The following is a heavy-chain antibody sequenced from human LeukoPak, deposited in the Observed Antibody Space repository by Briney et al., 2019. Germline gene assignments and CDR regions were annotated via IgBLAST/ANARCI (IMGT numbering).Heavy chain of an antibody. D-gene: IGHD6-19*01. Sequence: PGGSLRLSCAASGFTFSSYWMHWVRQAPGKGLVWVSRINSDGSSTSYADSVKGRFTISRDNAKNTLYLQMNSLRAEDTAVYYCARGYSSGWPTHFDYWGQGTLVTVSS. J-gene: IGHJ4*02. CDR2: INSDGSST. V-gene: IGHV3-74*01. CDR3: ARGYSSGWPTHFDY. CDR1: GFTFSSYW.